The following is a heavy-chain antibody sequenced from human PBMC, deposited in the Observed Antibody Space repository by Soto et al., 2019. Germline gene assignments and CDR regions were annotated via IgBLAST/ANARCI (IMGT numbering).Heavy chain of an antibody. V-gene: IGHV1-2*02. J-gene: IGHJ6*02. CDR1: GYSVSDYF. CDR3: ARIKWGLDYYNGLDV. CDR2: INPKTAAT. D-gene: IGHD1-26*01. Sequence: QVQLVQSGAEVKKSEASVKVSCKASGYSVSDYFIQWVRQAPGQGLEWVAWINPKTAATNYAKKFQGRVSLTWDTSFSTAYMELTRLRPDDTAVYYCARIKWGLDYYNGLDVCGQGTTVIVSS.